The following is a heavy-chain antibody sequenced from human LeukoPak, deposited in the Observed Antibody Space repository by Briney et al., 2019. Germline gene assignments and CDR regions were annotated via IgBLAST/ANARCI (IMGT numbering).Heavy chain of an antibody. V-gene: IGHV4-34*01. Sequence: SETLSLTCAVYGGSFSGYYWSWIRQPPGKGLEWIGEINHSGSTNYNPPLKSRVTISVDTSKNQFSLKLSSVTAADTALYYCARGYCSGGSCYSYYYYNYMDVWGKGTTVTVSS. CDR1: GGSFSGYY. CDR2: INHSGST. D-gene: IGHD2-15*01. J-gene: IGHJ6*03. CDR3: ARGYCSGGSCYSYYYYNYMDV.